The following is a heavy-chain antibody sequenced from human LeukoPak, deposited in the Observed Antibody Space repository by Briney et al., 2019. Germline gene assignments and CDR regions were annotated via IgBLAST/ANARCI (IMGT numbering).Heavy chain of an antibody. Sequence: ASVKVSCKASGYTFTSYDINWVRQATGQGLEWMGRMNPNSGNTGYAQKFQGRVTMTTDTSTSTAYMELRSLRSDDTAVYYCARGGPAPHRITLIVVASSTDAFDIWGQGTMVTVSS. J-gene: IGHJ3*02. V-gene: IGHV1-8*01. CDR1: GYTFTSYD. CDR3: ARGGPAPHRITLIVVASSTDAFDI. CDR2: MNPNSGNT. D-gene: IGHD3-22*01.